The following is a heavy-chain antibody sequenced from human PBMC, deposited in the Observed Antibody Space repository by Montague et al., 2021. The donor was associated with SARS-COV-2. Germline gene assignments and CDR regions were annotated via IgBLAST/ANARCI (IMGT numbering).Heavy chain of an antibody. V-gene: IGHV4-4*07. CDR1: GESISGFY. D-gene: IGHD2-21*02. J-gene: IGHJ6*02. CDR3: ARGSWHIVVVTAIRDGYYGMDV. CDR2: IYASGGT. Sequence: SETLSLTCTVSGESISGFYWNWIRQPAGKGLEWIGRIYASGGTNSNPSLKSRVTISVDTSKNQFSLKLSSVTAADTAVYYCARGSWHIVVVTAIRDGYYGMDVWGQGTTVTVSS.